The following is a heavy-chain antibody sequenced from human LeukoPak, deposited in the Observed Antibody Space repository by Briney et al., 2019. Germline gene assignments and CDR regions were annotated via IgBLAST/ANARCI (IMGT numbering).Heavy chain of an antibody. CDR3: ARGGYYFGSGSYSY. D-gene: IGHD3-10*01. CDR1: GFTFSSYS. V-gene: IGHV3-48*04. J-gene: IGHJ4*02. Sequence: GGSLRLSCAASGFTFSSYSMNWVRQAPGKGLEWVSYISSSSTIYYADSVKGRFTISRDNAKNSLYLQMDSLRAEDTAVYYCARGGYYFGSGSYSYWGQGTLVTVSS. CDR2: ISSSSTI.